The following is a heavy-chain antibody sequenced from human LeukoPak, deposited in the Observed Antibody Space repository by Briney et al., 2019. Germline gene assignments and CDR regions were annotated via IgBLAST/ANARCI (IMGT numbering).Heavy chain of an antibody. D-gene: IGHD6-25*01. CDR2: IYYSGTT. J-gene: IGHJ4*02. CDR1: GGSISSSNSY. Sequence: SETLSLTCNVSGGSISSSNSYWNWIRQPPGKGLEWIGSIYYSGTTYYNPSLKSRVTISVDTSKNQFSLKLTSVTAADTAVYYCASGSPAADYWGQGTLVTVSS. V-gene: IGHV4-39*07. CDR3: ASGSPAADY.